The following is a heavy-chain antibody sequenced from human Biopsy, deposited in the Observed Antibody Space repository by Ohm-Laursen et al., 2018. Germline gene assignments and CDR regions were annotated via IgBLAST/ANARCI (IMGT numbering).Heavy chain of an antibody. CDR3: ARVESGGYDALDI. D-gene: IGHD3-16*01. CDR2: IYYNGNT. J-gene: IGHJ4*02. CDR1: PVSVSSFD. Sequence: VTLSLTCTVSPVSVSSFDWSWIRLAPGKGLEWIGYIYYNGNTNYNPSLSSRVTFSVDMSKCQFSLKFYSVTAADTAVYYCARVESGGYDALDIWGQGTLVAVS. V-gene: IGHV4-59*02.